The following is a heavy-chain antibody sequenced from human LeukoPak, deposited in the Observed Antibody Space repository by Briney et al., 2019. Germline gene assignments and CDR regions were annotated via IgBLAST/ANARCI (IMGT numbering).Heavy chain of an antibody. CDR1: GFTFSSYW. Sequence: GGSLRLSCAASGFTFSSYWMSWVRQAPGKGLEWVANIKQDGSEKYYVDSVKGRFTISRDNAKNSLYLQMNSLRAEDTAVYYCARETDYVWGSYGYWGQGTLVTVSS. D-gene: IGHD3-16*01. CDR3: ARETDYVWGSYGY. CDR2: IKQDGSEK. J-gene: IGHJ4*02. V-gene: IGHV3-7*01.